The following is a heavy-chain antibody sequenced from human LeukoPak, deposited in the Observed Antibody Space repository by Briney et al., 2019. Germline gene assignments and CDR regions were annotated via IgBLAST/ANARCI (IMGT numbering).Heavy chain of an antibody. D-gene: IGHD2-21*02. CDR3: ARDHYHKIHSVMVTAPDF. V-gene: IGHV1-46*01. CDR1: GYTFTSYY. J-gene: IGHJ4*02. Sequence: ASVKVSCKASGYTFTSYYMHWVRQAPGEGLEWMGIINPTGGSTSYAQKFQGRVTMTRDTSTSTVYMELSSLRSEDTAVYYCARDHYHKIHSVMVTAPDFWGQGTLVIVSS. CDR2: INPTGGST.